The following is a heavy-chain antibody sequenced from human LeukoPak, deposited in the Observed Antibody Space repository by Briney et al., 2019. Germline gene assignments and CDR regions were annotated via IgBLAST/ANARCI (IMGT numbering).Heavy chain of an antibody. CDR2: IYYSGST. CDR1: GGSISSSSYY. CDR3: AGQGYCSSTSCYNRGFFDY. J-gene: IGHJ4*02. Sequence: SETLSLTCTVSGGSISSSSYYWGWIRQHPGRGLECIGSIYYSGSTNYNPSLKSRVTIYVDTSRNQFSLKLSSVTAADTAVYYCAGQGYCSSTSCYNRGFFDYWGQGTLVTVSS. V-gene: IGHV4-39*01. D-gene: IGHD2-2*01.